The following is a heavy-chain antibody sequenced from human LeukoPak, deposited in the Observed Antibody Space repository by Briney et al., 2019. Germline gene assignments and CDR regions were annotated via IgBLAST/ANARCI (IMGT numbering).Heavy chain of an antibody. Sequence: SVKVSCKASGGTFSSYAISWVRQAPGQGLEWKGGIIPIFGTANYAQKFQGRVTITADESTSTAYMELSSLRSEDTAVYYCARAGARYCSSTSCYRYYYYYMDVWGKGTTVTVSS. CDR3: ARAGARYCSSTSCYRYYYYYMDV. V-gene: IGHV1-69*13. CDR1: GGTFSSYA. D-gene: IGHD2-2*01. J-gene: IGHJ6*03. CDR2: IIPIFGTA.